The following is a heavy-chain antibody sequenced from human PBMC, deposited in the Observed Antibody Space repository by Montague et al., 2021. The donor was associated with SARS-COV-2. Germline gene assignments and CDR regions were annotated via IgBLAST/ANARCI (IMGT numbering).Heavy chain of an antibody. CDR1: GASVASGNFY. J-gene: IGHJ4*02. Sequence: SDTLSLTCTVSGASVASGNFYWSWIRQPPGKGLEWIGYMYYTGHTNYNPSLESRVTMPVDPSKNQSSLTLTSVTAADTAVYYCARSRANVPSRPGFDHWGQGALVTVSS. CDR3: ARSRANVPSRPGFDH. V-gene: IGHV4-61*01. D-gene: IGHD6-6*01. CDR2: MYYTGHT.